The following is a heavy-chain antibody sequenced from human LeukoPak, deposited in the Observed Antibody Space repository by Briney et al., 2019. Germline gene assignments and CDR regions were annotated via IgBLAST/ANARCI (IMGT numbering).Heavy chain of an antibody. Sequence: PVGSLRLSCEASTFTFIPGWMSWVRQAPGKGLEWVAMMKRDGSEKLYVDSVRGRFTISRDNAKNSLYLQMDSLRDEDSALYYCASLDSAHPSGVHWGQGTLVTVSS. CDR1: TFTFIPGW. V-gene: IGHV3-7*01. D-gene: IGHD5-18*01. CDR2: MKRDGSEK. J-gene: IGHJ4*02. CDR3: ASLDSAHPSGVH.